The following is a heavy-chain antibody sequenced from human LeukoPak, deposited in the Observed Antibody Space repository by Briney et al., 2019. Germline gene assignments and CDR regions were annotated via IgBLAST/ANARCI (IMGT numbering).Heavy chain of an antibody. J-gene: IGHJ4*02. D-gene: IGHD2-21*02. CDR2: VYYSGST. CDR1: GGSISSGGYY. CDR3: ARQSRGNSVGFDY. Sequence: SQTLSLTCTVSGGSISSGGYYWSWIRQPPGKGLEWIGYVYYSGSTNYNPSLKSRVSISVDTSKNQFSLKLTSVTAADTAVYYCARQSRGNSVGFDYWGQGTLVTVSS. V-gene: IGHV4-61*08.